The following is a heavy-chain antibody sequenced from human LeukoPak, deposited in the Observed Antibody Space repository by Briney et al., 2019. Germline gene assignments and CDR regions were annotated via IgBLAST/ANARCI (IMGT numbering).Heavy chain of an antibody. CDR2: IKQDGSEK. Sequence: GGPLRLSCAASGLTFSHYWMSWVRQAPGKGLEWVANIKQDGSEKYYVDSVKGRFTISRDNAKNSLYLQMNSLRAEDTAVYYCARGQQLGFWGQGTLVTVSS. J-gene: IGHJ4*02. D-gene: IGHD6-13*01. CDR3: ARGQQLGF. V-gene: IGHV3-7*01. CDR1: GLTFSHYW.